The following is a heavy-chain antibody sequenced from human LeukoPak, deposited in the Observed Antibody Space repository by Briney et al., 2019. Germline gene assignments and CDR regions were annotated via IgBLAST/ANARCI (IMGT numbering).Heavy chain of an antibody. D-gene: IGHD3-10*01. V-gene: IGHV3-48*03. J-gene: IGHJ5*02. CDR2: ISSSGSTI. Sequence: GWSLRLSCAASGFTFSSYEMNWVRQAPGKGLEWVSYISSSGSTIYYADSVKGRFTISRDNAKNSLYLQMNSLRAEDTAVYYCARKLWFGEFPLGPWGQGTLVTVSS. CDR1: GFTFSSYE. CDR3: ARKLWFGEFPLGP.